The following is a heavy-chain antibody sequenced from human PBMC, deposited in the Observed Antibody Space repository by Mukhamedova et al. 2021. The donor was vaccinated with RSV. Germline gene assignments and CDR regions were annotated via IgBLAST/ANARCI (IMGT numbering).Heavy chain of an antibody. J-gene: IGHJ5*02. V-gene: IGHV1-46*01. CDR3: ARDRGLGGKRYNYFEP. D-gene: IGHD1-14*01. Sequence: LWVRQAPGQGLEWMGRLNPGSGRTTYAQKYQDRVTMTRDTSTSTVYMELTSLRSDDTAVYYCARDRGLGGKRYNYFEPWGQGT. CDR2: LNPGSGRT.